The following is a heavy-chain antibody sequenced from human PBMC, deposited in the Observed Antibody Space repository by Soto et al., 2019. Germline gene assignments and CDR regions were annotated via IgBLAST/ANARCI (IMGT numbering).Heavy chain of an antibody. CDR1: GWTLTELS. Sequence: ASVKVTRKVCGWTLTELSIHGLRPARGGGIECRGGFDFEDGATIYAHRIQGRVTMTEESSADTPYRELSSLRSEVTAVYYCAIEVRRSNQFDHWGQGTMVTVSS. V-gene: IGHV1-24*01. CDR2: FDFEDGAT. CDR3: AIEVRRSNQFDH. J-gene: IGHJ4*02. D-gene: IGHD3-10*01.